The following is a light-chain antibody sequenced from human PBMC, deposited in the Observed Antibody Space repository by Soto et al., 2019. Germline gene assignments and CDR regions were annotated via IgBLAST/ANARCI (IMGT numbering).Light chain of an antibody. Sequence: DILMTQSPATLSVSPGERATLSCRASQSVSTSLAWYQQKPGQAPRLLIYGASTRATGIPARFSGTGSGTEFTLTISSLQSEDFAVYYCQQYSHWRTSSQGTKVEIK. CDR2: GAS. J-gene: IGKJ1*01. CDR3: QQYSHWRT. CDR1: QSVSTS. V-gene: IGKV3-15*01.